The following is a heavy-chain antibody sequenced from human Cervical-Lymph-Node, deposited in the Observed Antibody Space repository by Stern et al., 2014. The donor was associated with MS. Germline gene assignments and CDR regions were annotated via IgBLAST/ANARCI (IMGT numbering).Heavy chain of an antibody. V-gene: IGHV3-23*01. J-gene: IGHJ4*02. CDR1: GFTFSTYA. D-gene: IGHD4-11*01. CDR3: AKLRGSTLTNYHFDY. Sequence: VQLMTSGGGLVQPGGSLRLSCAASGFTFSTYAMSWVLQAPGNGLEWVLTISCSGGITYSTDSVKSRFTISRDNSKNTLYLQVNSLRAEDTAVYYCAKLRGSTLTNYHFDYWGQGTLVTVSS. CDR2: ISCSGGIT.